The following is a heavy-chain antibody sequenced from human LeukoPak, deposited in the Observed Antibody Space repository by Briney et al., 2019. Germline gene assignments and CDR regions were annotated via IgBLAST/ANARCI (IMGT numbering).Heavy chain of an antibody. CDR1: GLIFGGLA. CDR2: IRGNGET. V-gene: IGHV3-23*01. D-gene: IGHD3-16*01. Sequence: GGSLDLSVPAPGLIFGGLARGGAGRGQGGGREGVSSIRGNGETFYADSVKGRFTLSSDSSRNTVYFQLNNLRVEDTAIYYCAKASWVSSTDAVRWGQGTLVTVSS. CDR3: AKASWVSSTDAVR. J-gene: IGHJ4*02.